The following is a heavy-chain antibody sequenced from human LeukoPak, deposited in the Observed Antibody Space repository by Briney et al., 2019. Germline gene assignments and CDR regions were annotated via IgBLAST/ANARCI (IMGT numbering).Heavy chain of an antibody. Sequence: GGSLRLSCAASGFTFSSYSMNWVRQAPGKGLEWVSSISSSSSYIYYADSVKGRFTISRDNSKNTLYLQMNSLRAEDTAVYYCAKDLRAVAGMNFDYWGQGTLVTVSS. CDR3: AKDLRAVAGMNFDY. J-gene: IGHJ4*02. CDR2: ISSSSSYI. V-gene: IGHV3-21*01. D-gene: IGHD6-19*01. CDR1: GFTFSSYS.